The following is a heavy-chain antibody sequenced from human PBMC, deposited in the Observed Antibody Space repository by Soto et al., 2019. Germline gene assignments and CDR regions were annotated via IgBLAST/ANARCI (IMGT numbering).Heavy chain of an antibody. CDR2: IIPIFGTA. CDR1: GGTFSSYA. Sequence: GASVKVSCKASGGTFSSYAISWVRQAPGQGLEWMGGIIPIFGTANYAQKFQGRVTITADDSTSTAYMELSSLRSEDTAVYYCARGLLWFGELYLYYWGQGTLVTVSS. CDR3: ARGLLWFGELYLYY. V-gene: IGHV1-69*13. D-gene: IGHD3-10*01. J-gene: IGHJ4*02.